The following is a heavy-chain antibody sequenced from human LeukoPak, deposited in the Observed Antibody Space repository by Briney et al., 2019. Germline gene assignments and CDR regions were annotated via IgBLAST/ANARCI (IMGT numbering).Heavy chain of an antibody. CDR2: IIAIFGTA. D-gene: IGHD6-19*01. Sequence: AASVTVSCEASGGTFSSYAISWVRQAPGQGLEWMGGIIAIFGTANYGQKFQGRVTITADKSTSTAYMELSSLRSEDRAVYYCATDSSGWYGFDYWGQGTLVTVSS. J-gene: IGHJ4*02. CDR3: ATDSSGWYGFDY. V-gene: IGHV1-69*06. CDR1: GGTFSSYA.